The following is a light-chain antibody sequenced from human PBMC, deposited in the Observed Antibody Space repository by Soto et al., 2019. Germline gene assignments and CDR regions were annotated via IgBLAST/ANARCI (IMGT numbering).Light chain of an antibody. J-gene: IGKJ4*01. CDR3: QQYDNRSPLT. CDR1: QSVWSN. V-gene: IGKV3-15*01. Sequence: EVVMTQFPATLSVSPGGRATLSCRASQSVWSNLAWYQQKPGQAPRLLIYGGSTRATGVPAKFSGSGSGTEFTLTISSLQTEDFGVYYCQQYDNRSPLTLGGGTKVDIK. CDR2: GGS.